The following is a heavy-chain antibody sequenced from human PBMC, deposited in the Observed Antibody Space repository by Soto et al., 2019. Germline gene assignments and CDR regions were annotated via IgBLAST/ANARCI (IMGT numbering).Heavy chain of an antibody. Sequence: SETLSLTCTVSGGSISSSSYYWGWIRQPPGKGLEWIGSIYYSGSTYYNPSLKSRVTISVDTSKNQFSLKLSSVTAADTAVYYCARHFTMGFWSGNGLDPWGQGTLVTVSS. CDR3: ARHFTMGFWSGNGLDP. D-gene: IGHD3-3*01. CDR2: IYYSGST. V-gene: IGHV4-39*01. CDR1: GGSISSSSYY. J-gene: IGHJ5*02.